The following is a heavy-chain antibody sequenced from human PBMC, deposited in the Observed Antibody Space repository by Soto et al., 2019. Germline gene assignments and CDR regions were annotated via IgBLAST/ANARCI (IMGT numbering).Heavy chain of an antibody. CDR3: SRSLAIDFDS. CDR2: IRRIAYGGTT. Sequence: PGGSLRLSCSASGFSFAAYTMSWVRLTPGKGLEWVGFIRRIAYGGTTDYAASVKGRFTISRDDSRKIVYLQMSRLKIEDTAVYYCSRSLAIDFDSWGQGTLVTV. J-gene: IGHJ4*02. V-gene: IGHV3-49*04. CDR1: GFSFAAYT.